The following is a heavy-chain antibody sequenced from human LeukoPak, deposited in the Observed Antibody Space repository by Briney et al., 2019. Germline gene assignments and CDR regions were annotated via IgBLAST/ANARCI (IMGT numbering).Heavy chain of an antibody. J-gene: IGHJ3*02. CDR3: AIPRGIAAAGTGVDAFDI. CDR2: IYHSGST. D-gene: IGHD6-13*01. CDR1: GYSISSGYY. V-gene: IGHV4-38-2*01. Sequence: SETLSLTCAVSGYSISSGYYWGWIRQPPGKGLEWIGSIYHSGSTYYNPSLKSRVTISVDTSKNQFSLKLSSVTAADTAVYYCAIPRGIAAAGTGVDAFDIRGQGTMVTVSS.